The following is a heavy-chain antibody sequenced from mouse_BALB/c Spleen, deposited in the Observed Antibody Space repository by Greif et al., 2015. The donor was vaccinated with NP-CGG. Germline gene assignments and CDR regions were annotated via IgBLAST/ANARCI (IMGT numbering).Heavy chain of an antibody. Sequence: LVESGPELVKPGASVKISCKASGYTFTVYYINWVKQKPGQGLEWIGWIYPGSGNTKYNEKFKGKATLTVDTSSSTAYMQFSSLTSEDTAVYFCARRTGTEAMDYWGQGTSVTVSS. CDR1: GYTFTVYY. CDR2: IYPGSGNT. V-gene: IGHV1-84*02. J-gene: IGHJ4*01. D-gene: IGHD4-1*01. CDR3: ARRTGTEAMDY.